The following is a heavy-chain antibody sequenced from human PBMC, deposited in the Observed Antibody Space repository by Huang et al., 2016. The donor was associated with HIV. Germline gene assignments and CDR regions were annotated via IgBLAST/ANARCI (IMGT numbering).Heavy chain of an antibody. D-gene: IGHD3-22*01. CDR2: MQCGGRT. CDR3: ASGPVIVSISRFYFEQ. CDR1: FASISGNSKY. V-gene: IGHV4-39*02. J-gene: IGHJ4*02. Sequence: LLLRESGSGLVKTSETMSLSCTVAFASISGNSKYWTLVRQSPGKGLEWIAGMQCGGRTYYNPAPKGVVSMSVDTSHNQHFARTLASGTAADTAVYFCASGPVIVSISRFYFEQWGPGILVTV.